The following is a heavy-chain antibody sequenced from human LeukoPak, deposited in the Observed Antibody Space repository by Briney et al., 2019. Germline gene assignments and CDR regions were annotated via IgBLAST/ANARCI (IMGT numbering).Heavy chain of an antibody. CDR1: GGSFSGYY. J-gene: IGHJ4*02. CDR3: ARHVAPRSYCSSTSCYGRKVYFDY. V-gene: IGHV4-34*01. Sequence: SETLSLTCAVYGGSFSGYYWSWIRQPPGKGLEWIGEINNSGSTNYNPSLKSRVTISVDTSKNQFSLKLSSVTAADTAVYYCARHVAPRSYCSSTSCYGRKVYFDYWGQGTLVTVSS. D-gene: IGHD2-2*01. CDR2: INNSGST.